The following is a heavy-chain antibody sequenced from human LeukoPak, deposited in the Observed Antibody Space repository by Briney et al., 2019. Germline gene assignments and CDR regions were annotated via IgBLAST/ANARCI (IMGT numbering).Heavy chain of an antibody. D-gene: IGHD5-18*01. CDR1: GFTFNTYT. CDR2: ISSSGSTI. CDR3: AREGYGFYDY. V-gene: IGHV3-48*03. J-gene: IGHJ4*02. Sequence: GGSLRLSCAASGFTFNTYTLSWVRQAPGKGLEWVSYISSSGSTIYYADSVKGRFTISRDNAKNSLYLQMNSLRAEDTAVYYCAREGYGFYDYWGQGTLVTVSS.